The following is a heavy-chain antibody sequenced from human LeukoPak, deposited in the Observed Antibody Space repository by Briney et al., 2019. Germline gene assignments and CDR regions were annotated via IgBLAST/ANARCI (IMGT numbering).Heavy chain of an antibody. CDR3: ARDNWFDP. CDR1: GFTFSSYE. Sequence: GGSLRLSCAASGFTFSSYEMNWVRQAPGKGLEWVSYISSSGSTVYYADSVKGRFTISRDNAKNSLYLQMNSLRVEDTAVYYCARDNWFDPWSQGTLVTVSS. J-gene: IGHJ5*02. CDR2: ISSSGSTV. V-gene: IGHV3-48*03.